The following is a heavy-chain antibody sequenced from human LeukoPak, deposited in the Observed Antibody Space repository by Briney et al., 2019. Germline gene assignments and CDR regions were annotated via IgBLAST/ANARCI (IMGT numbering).Heavy chain of an antibody. CDR2: ISGSGGGT. CDR1: GYTFSSYA. D-gene: IGHD6-19*01. Sequence: GGSLRLSCAASGYTFSSYAMSWVRQAPGKGLEWDSAISGSGGGTYYADSVKGRFTISRDNSKNTLYLQMNSLRVEDTAVYYCASWPVGWYGEDSWGQGTLVTVSS. CDR3: ASWPVGWYGEDS. J-gene: IGHJ4*02. V-gene: IGHV3-23*01.